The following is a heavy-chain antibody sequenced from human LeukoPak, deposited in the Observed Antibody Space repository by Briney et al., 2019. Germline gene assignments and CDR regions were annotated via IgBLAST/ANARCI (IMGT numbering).Heavy chain of an antibody. CDR3: AGDPHYYDSSGYDYFDY. D-gene: IGHD3-22*01. J-gene: IGHJ4*02. V-gene: IGHV4-59*11. Sequence: PSETLSLTCTVSGGSISSHYWSWIRQPPGKGLEWIGYIYYSGSTNYNPSLKSRVTISVDTSKNQFSLKLSSVTAADTAVYYCAGDPHYYDSSGYDYFDYWGQGTLVTVSS. CDR2: IYYSGST. CDR1: GGSISSHY.